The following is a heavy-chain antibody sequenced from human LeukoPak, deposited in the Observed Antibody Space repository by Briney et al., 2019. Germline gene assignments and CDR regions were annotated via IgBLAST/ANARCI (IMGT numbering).Heavy chain of an antibody. Sequence: PGGSLRLSCAASGFTFTSFAMNWIRQSPGKGLEWISTISGSGGTTFYADSVKGRFSISRDSSKNTLYLQMNSLRAEDTAVYYCATSLVRGVVKWFDPWGQGTLVTVSS. CDR2: ISGSGGTT. V-gene: IGHV3-23*01. D-gene: IGHD3-10*01. CDR1: GFTFTSFA. CDR3: ATSLVRGVVKWFDP. J-gene: IGHJ5*02.